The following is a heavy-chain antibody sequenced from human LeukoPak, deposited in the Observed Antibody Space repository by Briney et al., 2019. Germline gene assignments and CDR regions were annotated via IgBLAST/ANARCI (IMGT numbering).Heavy chain of an antibody. D-gene: IGHD3-10*01. CDR2: ISGSGGNT. Sequence: PGGTLRLSCAASGFTFNSYGLSWVRQAPGKGLEWVSAISGSGGNTYYADSVMGRFTISRDNSKNTLYLQMNSLRAEDTAVYYCARAKNYYGSGRFDPWGQGTLVTVSS. CDR1: GFTFNSYG. V-gene: IGHV3-23*01. J-gene: IGHJ5*02. CDR3: ARAKNYYGSGRFDP.